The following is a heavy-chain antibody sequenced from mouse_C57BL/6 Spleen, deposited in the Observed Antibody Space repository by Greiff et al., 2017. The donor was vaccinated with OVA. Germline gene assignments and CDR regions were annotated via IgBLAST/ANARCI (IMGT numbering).Heavy chain of an antibody. CDR2: INPSNGGT. V-gene: IGHV1-53*01. CDR1: GYTFTSYW. CDR3: ARGELSVGGFAY. Sequence: QVHVKQPGTELVKPGASVTLSCKASGYTFTSYWMHWVKQRPGQGLEWIGNINPSNGGTNYNEKFKSKATLTVDKSSSTAYMQLSSLTSEDSAVYYCARGELSVGGFAYWGQGTLVTVSA. J-gene: IGHJ3*01. D-gene: IGHD1-1*02.